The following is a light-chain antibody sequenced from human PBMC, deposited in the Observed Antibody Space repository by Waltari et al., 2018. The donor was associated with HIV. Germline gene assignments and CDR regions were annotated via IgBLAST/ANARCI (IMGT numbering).Light chain of an antibody. CDR1: NSNIGSNT. Sequence: QSVLIQPPSASGTPGQRVSISCSGRNSNIGSNTLLPYQYIPATPPKLLLYNNNQRPPGVPDRFSGSKSGTSASLAISGLQSEDEADYFCAAWADSLNGPVFGGGTKLTVL. CDR3: AAWADSLNGPV. J-gene: IGLJ3*02. V-gene: IGLV1-44*01. CDR2: NNN.